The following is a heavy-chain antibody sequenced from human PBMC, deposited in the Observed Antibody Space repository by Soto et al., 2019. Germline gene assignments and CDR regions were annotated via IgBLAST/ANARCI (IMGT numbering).Heavy chain of an antibody. V-gene: IGHV4-39*01. CDR3: ARLRGYSYGRFDY. D-gene: IGHD5-18*01. J-gene: IGHJ4*02. Sequence: SETLSLTCTVSGGSISSSSYYWGWIRQPPGKGLEWIGSIYYSGSTYYNPSLKSRVTISVDTSKNQFSLKLSSVTAADTAVYYCARLRGYSYGRFDYWGQGTLVTVSS. CDR2: IYYSGST. CDR1: GGSISSSSYY.